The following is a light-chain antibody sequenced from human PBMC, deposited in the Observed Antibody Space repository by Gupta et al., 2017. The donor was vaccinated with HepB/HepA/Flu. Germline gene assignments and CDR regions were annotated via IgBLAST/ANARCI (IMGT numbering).Light chain of an antibody. V-gene: IGLV2-14*01. Sequence: QSALTQPASVSGSPGQSITTSCTGTSSDVGGYNYVSWYQQHPVKAPKLIIYDVSNRPSGVSNRFSGSKSGNTASLTISGLQAEDEADYYCSSYTSSSTLVVFGGGTKLTVL. CDR2: DVS. CDR1: SSDVGGYNY. CDR3: SSYTSSSTLVV. J-gene: IGLJ3*02.